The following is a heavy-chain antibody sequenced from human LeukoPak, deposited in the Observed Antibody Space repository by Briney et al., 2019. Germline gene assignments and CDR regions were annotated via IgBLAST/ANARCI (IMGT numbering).Heavy chain of an antibody. D-gene: IGHD2-2*01. Sequence: SQTLSLTCAISGDSVSSNSAAWNWIRQSPSRGLEWLGRTYYRSKWYNDYAVSVKSRITINPDTSKNQFSLQLNSVTPEGTAVYYLSREVVRPAGIGYYYYYGMDVWGQGTTVTVSS. CDR2: TYYRSKWYN. CDR3: SREVVRPAGIGYYYYYGMDV. J-gene: IGHJ6*02. CDR1: GDSVSSNSAA. V-gene: IGHV6-1*01.